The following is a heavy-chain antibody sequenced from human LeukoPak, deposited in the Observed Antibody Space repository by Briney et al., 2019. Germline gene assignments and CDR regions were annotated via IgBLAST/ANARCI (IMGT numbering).Heavy chain of an antibody. V-gene: IGHV3-23*01. J-gene: IGHJ4*02. Sequence: GGSLRLSCAASGFTFSSYAMSWVRQAPGKGLEWVSAISGSGGSTYYADSVKGRFTISRDNSKNTLYLQMNSLRAEDTAVYYCAEPTGQWLVTYWGQGTLVTVSS. CDR2: ISGSGGST. D-gene: IGHD6-19*01. CDR3: AEPTGQWLVTY. CDR1: GFTFSSYA.